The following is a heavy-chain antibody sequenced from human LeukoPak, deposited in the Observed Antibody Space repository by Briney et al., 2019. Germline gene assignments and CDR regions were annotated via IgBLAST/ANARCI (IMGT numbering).Heavy chain of an antibody. CDR3: ARRLTQYDCFDP. Sequence: SQTLSLTCAISGDSVSSNSVTWNWTRQSPSRGLEWLGRTYYRSTWYNDYAVSVRGRITVNPDTSKNQFSLHLNSVTPEDTAVYYCARRLTQYDCFDPWGQGILVTVSS. J-gene: IGHJ5*02. CDR2: TYYRSTWYN. V-gene: IGHV6-1*01. D-gene: IGHD2-2*01. CDR1: GDSVSSNSVT.